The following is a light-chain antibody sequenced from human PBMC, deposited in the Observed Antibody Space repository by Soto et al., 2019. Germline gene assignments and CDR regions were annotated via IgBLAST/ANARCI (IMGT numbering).Light chain of an antibody. CDR3: QQYGNSPWT. CDR1: QRFGSSN. J-gene: IGKJ1*01. Sequence: EIVLTQSPGTLSLSPGARGPLSCRASQRFGSSNLAWYQQKPGQAPRPLIYSTSSRATGIPDRFSGSGSGTDFTLTISRLEPEDFAVYYCQQYGNSPWTFGQGTKVDIK. V-gene: IGKV3-20*01. CDR2: STS.